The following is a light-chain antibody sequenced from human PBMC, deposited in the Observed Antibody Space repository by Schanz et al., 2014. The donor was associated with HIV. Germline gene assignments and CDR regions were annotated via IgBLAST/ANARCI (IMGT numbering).Light chain of an antibody. J-gene: IGLJ2*01. CDR2: DNI. V-gene: IGLV1-40*01. CDR1: SSNIGAGYD. CDR3: ASWDDSLNGPYVV. Sequence: QSVLTQPPSVSGAPGQRVTISCTGSSSNIGAGYDVHWYQQLPGTAPKLLIYDNINRPSGVPVRFSGSKSGTSASLAISGLQSEDEADYYCASWDDSLNGPYVVFGGGTKLTVL.